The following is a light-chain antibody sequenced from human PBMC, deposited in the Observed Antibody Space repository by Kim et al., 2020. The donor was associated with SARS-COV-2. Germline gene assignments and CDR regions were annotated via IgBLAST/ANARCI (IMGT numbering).Light chain of an antibody. J-gene: IGLJ1*01. CDR2: DVS. CDR3: CSYAGSYTYV. Sequence: GPSVTISCTGTSSDVGGYNYVSWYQQHPGKAPKLMICDVSKRPSGVPDRFSGSKSGNTASLTISGLQAEDEADYYCCSYAGSYTYVFGTGTKVTVL. V-gene: IGLV2-11*01. CDR1: SSDVGGYNY.